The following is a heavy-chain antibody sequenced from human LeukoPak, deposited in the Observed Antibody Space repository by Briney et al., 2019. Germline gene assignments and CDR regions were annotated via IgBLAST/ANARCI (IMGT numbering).Heavy chain of an antibody. CDR1: GGSLSSGGYS. Sequence: SQTLSLTCAVSGGSLSSGGYSWSWLRQPPGKGLEWIGYIYHSGSTYYNPSLKSRVTISVDRSKNQFSLKLSSVTAADTAVYYCARVRDGFDYWGQGTLVTVSS. CDR2: IYHSGST. V-gene: IGHV4-30-2*01. J-gene: IGHJ4*02. D-gene: IGHD5-24*01. CDR3: ARVRDGFDY.